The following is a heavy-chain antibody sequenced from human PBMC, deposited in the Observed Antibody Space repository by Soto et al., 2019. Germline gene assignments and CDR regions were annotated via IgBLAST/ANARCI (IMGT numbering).Heavy chain of an antibody. V-gene: IGHV4-59*01. CDR3: ARGDGLYGGNSPPFDY. D-gene: IGHD4-17*01. Sequence: SETLSLTCTVSGGSISGYYWSWIRQPPGKGLEYIGFIYYSGATNNNPSLKSRVTISVDTSKNQFSLKLSSVTAADTAAYYCARGDGLYGGNSPPFDYWGQGTLVTVSS. J-gene: IGHJ4*02. CDR2: IYYSGAT. CDR1: GGSISGYY.